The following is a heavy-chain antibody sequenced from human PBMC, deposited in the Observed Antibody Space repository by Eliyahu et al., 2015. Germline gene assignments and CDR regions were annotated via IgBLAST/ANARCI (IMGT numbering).Heavy chain of an antibody. CDR2: ISWNSGRT. V-gene: IGHV3-9*01. CDR1: GFKXEXXA. Sequence: DVQLVESGGGLVQPGRSLXLAXAASGFKXEXXAMPWVRQAPGKGLGWVAXISWNSGRTYYADSVKGRFTISRDNAKNSLNLQMHSLRAEDTAFYYCAKSSRGVAAEGWFDAWSQGSLVTVSS. J-gene: IGHJ5*02. D-gene: IGHD6-19*01. CDR3: AKSSRGVAAEGWFDA.